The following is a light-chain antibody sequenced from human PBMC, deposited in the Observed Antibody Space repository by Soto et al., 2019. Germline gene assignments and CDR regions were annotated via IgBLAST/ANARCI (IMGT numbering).Light chain of an antibody. CDR3: QQYNNWPLT. J-gene: IGKJ4*01. CDR1: QSVDNY. V-gene: IGKV3-15*01. CDR2: DAS. Sequence: EIVLTQSPDTLSLSPGERATLSCRASQSVDNYLAWYQQRPGQAPSLLIYDASTRATGIPARFSGSGSGTEFTLTISSLQSEDFAVYYCQQYNNWPLTFGGGTKVEIK.